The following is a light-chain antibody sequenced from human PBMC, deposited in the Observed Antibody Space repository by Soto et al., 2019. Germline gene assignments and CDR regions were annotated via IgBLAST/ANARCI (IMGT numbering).Light chain of an antibody. CDR2: DVS. J-gene: IGLJ1*01. CDR3: SSYTSSSLDFYV. V-gene: IGLV2-14*01. CDR1: SSDVGVYNY. Sequence: QSALTQPASVSGSPGQSITISCTGTSSDVGVYNYVSWYQQHPGKAPKLMIYDVSNRPSGVSNRFSGSKSGNTASLTISGLQAEDEADYYCSSYTSSSLDFYVFGTGTKVPVL.